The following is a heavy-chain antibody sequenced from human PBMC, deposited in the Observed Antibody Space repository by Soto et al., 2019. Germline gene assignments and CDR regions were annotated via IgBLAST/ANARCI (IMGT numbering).Heavy chain of an antibody. Sequence: GGSLRLSCAASGFTFSSYWMSWVRQAPGKGLEWVANIKQDGSEKYYVDSVKGRFTISRDNAKNSLYLQMNSLRAEDTAVYYCARDGGADYGDYVAFDIWGQGTMVTV. CDR1: GFTFSSYW. V-gene: IGHV3-7*03. D-gene: IGHD4-17*01. CDR3: ARDGGADYGDYVAFDI. CDR2: IKQDGSEK. J-gene: IGHJ3*02.